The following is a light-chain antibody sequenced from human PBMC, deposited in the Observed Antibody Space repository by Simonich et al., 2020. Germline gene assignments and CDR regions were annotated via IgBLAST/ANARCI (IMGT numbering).Light chain of an antibody. V-gene: IGKV4-1*01. CDR1: QSVLYSSNNKNY. CDR2: WAS. CDR3: QQYYSYPRT. J-gene: IGKJ1*01. Sequence: DIVMTQSPDSLAVSLGERATINCKSSQSVLYSSNNKNYLAWYQQKPGQTTKLLIFWASSRESGVPARFSGSGSGTDFTLTIRSLQAEDVAVYYCQQYYSYPRTFGQGTKVEIK.